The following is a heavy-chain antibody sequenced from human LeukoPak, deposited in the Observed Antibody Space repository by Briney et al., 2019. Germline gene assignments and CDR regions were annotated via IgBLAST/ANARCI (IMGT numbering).Heavy chain of an antibody. Sequence: GGSLRLSCAASGFTFSAYWMSWVRQAPGKVLEWVANLKQDGSEKYYVDSVKGRFTISRDNAKNSLYLQMNSLRGEDTAVYYCARDDGFYSASGIYQNYFDHWGQGILVTVSP. V-gene: IGHV3-7*01. J-gene: IGHJ4*02. CDR3: ARDDGFYSASGIYQNYFDH. D-gene: IGHD3-10*01. CDR1: GFTFSAYW. CDR2: LKQDGSEK.